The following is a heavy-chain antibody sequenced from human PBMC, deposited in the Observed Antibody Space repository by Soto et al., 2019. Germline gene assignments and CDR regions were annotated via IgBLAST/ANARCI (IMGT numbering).Heavy chain of an antibody. CDR3: ARDLRDYGDYPGAFDI. D-gene: IGHD4-17*01. J-gene: IGHJ3*02. CDR1: GGSISSGGYY. CDR2: IYYSGST. Sequence: PSETLSLTCTVSGGSISSGGYYWSWIRQHPGKGLEWIGYIYYSGSTYYNPSLKSRVTISVDTSENQFSLKLSSVTAADTAVYYCARDLRDYGDYPGAFDIWGQGTMVTVSS. V-gene: IGHV4-31*03.